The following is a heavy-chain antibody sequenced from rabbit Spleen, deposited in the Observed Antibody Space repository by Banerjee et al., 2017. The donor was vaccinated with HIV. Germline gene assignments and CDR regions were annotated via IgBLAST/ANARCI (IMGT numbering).Heavy chain of an antibody. CDR2: IDPVFGNT. Sequence: QSLEESGGDLVKAGASLTLTCTPSGFSFSGNYYMCWVRQAPGKGLEWTGYIDPVFGNTYYANWVNGRFTISSHNAQNTLYLQLNSLTAADTATYFCVREAGYAGYGDGNLWGQGTLVTVS. CDR1: GFSFSGNYY. J-gene: IGHJ6*01. CDR3: VREAGYAGYGDGNL. V-gene: IGHV1S40*01. D-gene: IGHD7-1*01.